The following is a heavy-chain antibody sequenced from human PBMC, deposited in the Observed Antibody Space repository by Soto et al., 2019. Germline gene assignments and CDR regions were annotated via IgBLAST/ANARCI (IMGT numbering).Heavy chain of an antibody. CDR2: ISSSSSYI. V-gene: IGHV3-21*01. Sequence: EVQLVESGGGLVKPGGSLRLSCAASGFTFSSYSMNWVRQAPGKGLEWVSSISSSSSYIYYADSVKGRFTISRDNAKNSLYLQMNGLRAEDTAVYYCARDGGDIVVVPAALAAYYYYGMDVWGQGTTVTVSS. D-gene: IGHD2-2*01. CDR1: GFTFSSYS. J-gene: IGHJ6*02. CDR3: ARDGGDIVVVPAALAAYYYYGMDV.